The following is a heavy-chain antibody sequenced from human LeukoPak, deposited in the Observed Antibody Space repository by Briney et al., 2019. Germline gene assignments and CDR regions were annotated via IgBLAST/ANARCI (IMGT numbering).Heavy chain of an antibody. Sequence: SETLSLTCTVSGGSMSSYYWSWIRQPPGKGLEWIGYIYYSGSTNYNPSLKSRVTISVDTSKNQFSLKLSSVTAADTAVYYCARRDGYNYSVDYWGQGTLVTVSS. V-gene: IGHV4-59*08. J-gene: IGHJ4*02. CDR3: ARRDGYNYSVDY. D-gene: IGHD5-24*01. CDR1: GGSMSSYY. CDR2: IYYSGST.